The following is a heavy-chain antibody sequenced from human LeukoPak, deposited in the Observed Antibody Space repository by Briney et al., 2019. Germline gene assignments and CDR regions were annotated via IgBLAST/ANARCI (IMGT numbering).Heavy chain of an antibody. CDR3: ARGPNGSSGYYYYYMDV. CDR2: IYTSGST. J-gene: IGHJ6*03. Sequence: PSETLSLTCTVSGGSISSYYWSWIRQPAGKGLEWIGRIYTSGSTNYNPSLKSRVTMSVDTSKNQFSLKLSSVTAADTAVYYCARGPNGSSGYYYYYMDVWGKGTTVTISS. CDR1: GGSISSYY. D-gene: IGHD3-22*01. V-gene: IGHV4-4*07.